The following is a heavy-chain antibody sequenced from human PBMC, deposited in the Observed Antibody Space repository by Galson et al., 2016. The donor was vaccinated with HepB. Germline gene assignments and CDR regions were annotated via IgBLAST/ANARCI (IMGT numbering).Heavy chain of an antibody. Sequence: SLRLSCAASGFTVSSSYMNWVRRAPGKGLEWFSVIYSGGTASFADSGGSTYYAYADSVKGRFTISRDNSKNTLYLQMNSLSTEDTAVYYCARVPGYYYGMDVWGQGTTVTVSS. J-gene: IGHJ6*02. CDR2: IYSGGTA. CDR3: ARVPGYYYGMDV. V-gene: IGHV3-53*01. CDR1: GFTVSSSY.